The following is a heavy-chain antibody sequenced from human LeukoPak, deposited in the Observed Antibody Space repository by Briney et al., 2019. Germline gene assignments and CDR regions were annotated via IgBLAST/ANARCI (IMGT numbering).Heavy chain of an antibody. CDR2: ISTYDGNT. CDR1: GFTFRSYA. Sequence: GGSLRLSCAASGFTFRSYAMSWVRQAPGKGLEWVSGISTYDGNTYYADSVKGRFSISRDDSKNTLYLQMHSLRVEGTAVYYCAKRVGDSDSGSWPFDNWGQGALVTVSS. D-gene: IGHD6-13*01. CDR3: AKRVGDSDSGSWPFDN. J-gene: IGHJ4*02. V-gene: IGHV3-23*01.